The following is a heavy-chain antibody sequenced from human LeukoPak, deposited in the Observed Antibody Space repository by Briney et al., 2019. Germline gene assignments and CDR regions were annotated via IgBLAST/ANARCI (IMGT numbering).Heavy chain of an antibody. CDR1: GFTFSDYY. CDR2: ISSSGSTI. V-gene: IGHV3-11*01. J-gene: IGHJ6*02. Sequence: GGSLRLSCAASGFTFSDYYMSWIRQAPGKGLEWASYISSSGSTIYYADSVKGRFTISRDNAKNSLYLQMNSLRAEDTAVYYCARVNGAAADYYYYYYGMDVWGQGTTVTVSS. D-gene: IGHD6-13*01. CDR3: ARVNGAAADYYYYYYGMDV.